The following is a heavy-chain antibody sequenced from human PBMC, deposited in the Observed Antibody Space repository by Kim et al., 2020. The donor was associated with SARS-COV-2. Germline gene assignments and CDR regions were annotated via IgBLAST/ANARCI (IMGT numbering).Heavy chain of an antibody. CDR2: IYYSGST. CDR3: ARLVGGTIIVVFIPRCYFDY. Sequence: SETLSLTCTVSGGSISSSSYYWVWIRQPPGKGLEWIGTIYYSGSTYYNPSLKSRVTISVDTSKNQFSLKLSSVSAAGTAVYYCARLVGGTIIVVFIPRCYFDYWGQGTLVTVSS. CDR1: GGSISSSSYY. V-gene: IGHV4-39*01. J-gene: IGHJ4*02. D-gene: IGHD3-22*01.